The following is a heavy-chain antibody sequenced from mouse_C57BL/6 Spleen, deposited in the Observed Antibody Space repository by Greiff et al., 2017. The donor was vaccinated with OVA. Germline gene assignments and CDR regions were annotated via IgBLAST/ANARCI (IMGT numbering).Heavy chain of an antibody. J-gene: IGHJ3*01. CDR3: AGHEDEARFYYGYGGFAY. Sequence: QVQLQQSGAELVKPGASVKLSCKASGYTFTEYTIHWVKQRSGQGLEWIGWFYPGSGSIKYNEKFKDKATLTADKPSSTVYMELSRLTSEDSAVYSCAGHEDEARFYYGYGGFAYWGQGTLVTVSA. D-gene: IGHD2-2*01. CDR2: FYPGSGSI. V-gene: IGHV1-62-2*01. CDR1: GYTFTEYT.